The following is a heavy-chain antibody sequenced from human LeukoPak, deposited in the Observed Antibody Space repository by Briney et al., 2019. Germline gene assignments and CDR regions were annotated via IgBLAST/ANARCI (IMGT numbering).Heavy chain of an antibody. V-gene: IGHV3-30-3*01. CDR1: GFTFSSYA. Sequence: PGRSLRLSCAASGFTFSSYAMHWVRQAPGKGLEWVAVISYDGSNKYYADSVKGRFTISRDNSKNTLYLQMNSLRAEDTAVYYCARSGGSYYDYWFDPWGQGTLVTVSS. CDR3: ARSGGSYYDYWFDP. CDR2: ISYDGSNK. J-gene: IGHJ5*02. D-gene: IGHD1-26*01.